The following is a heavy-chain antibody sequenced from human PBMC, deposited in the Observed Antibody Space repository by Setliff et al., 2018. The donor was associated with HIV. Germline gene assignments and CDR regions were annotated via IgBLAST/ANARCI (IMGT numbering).Heavy chain of an antibody. Sequence: SETLSLTCTVSGGSFSTYYWSWIRQPAGEGLEYIGRVHSTGTTIYNPSLKSRVTMSVDTSKNQFSLKLSSVTAADTAVYYCARAEWIQLWFGAFDIWGQGTMVTVSS. J-gene: IGHJ3*02. CDR3: ARAEWIQLWFGAFDI. V-gene: IGHV4-4*07. D-gene: IGHD5-18*01. CDR2: VHSTGTT. CDR1: GGSFSTYY.